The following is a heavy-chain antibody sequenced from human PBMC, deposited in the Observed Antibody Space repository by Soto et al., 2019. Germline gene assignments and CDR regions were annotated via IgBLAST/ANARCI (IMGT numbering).Heavy chain of an antibody. V-gene: IGHV3-30*18. Sequence: QVQLVESGGGVVQPGKSLRLSCAASGFTFSSFGMHWVRQAPGKGLEWVAVMSYDGSNKYYADSVKGRFTISRDNSKNTVFLQMNNLRAEDTAVYFCAKGILWFGELSLEFGDQYGMDVWGPGTAVTVSS. D-gene: IGHD3-10*01. J-gene: IGHJ6*02. CDR2: MSYDGSNK. CDR1: GFTFSSFG. CDR3: AKGILWFGELSLEFGDQYGMDV.